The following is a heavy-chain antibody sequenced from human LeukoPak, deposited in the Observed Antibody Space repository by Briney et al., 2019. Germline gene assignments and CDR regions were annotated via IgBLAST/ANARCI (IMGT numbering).Heavy chain of an antibody. J-gene: IGHJ4*02. CDR2: IGPGSNTL. CDR3: ARGSDFDY. V-gene: IGHV3-48*02. CDR1: GFTFSGYG. Sequence: PGGSLRLSCAASGFTFSGYGMNWVRQAPGKGLEWVSYIGPGSNTLYYADSVKGRFTISRDNAKNSLYLQMNSLRDEDTAVFYCARGSDFDYWGQGTLVTVSS. D-gene: IGHD1-26*01.